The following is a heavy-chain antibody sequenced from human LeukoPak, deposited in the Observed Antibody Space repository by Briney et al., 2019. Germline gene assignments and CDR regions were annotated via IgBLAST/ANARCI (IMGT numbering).Heavy chain of an antibody. CDR1: GGSFSSYY. D-gene: IGHD6-19*01. Sequence: PSETLSLTCAVYGGSFSSYYWSWIRQPPGKGLEWIGYIYYSGSTNYNPSLKSRVTISVDTSKNQFSLKLSSVTAADTAVYYCARDRGAVAGTRGLFDYWGQGTLVTVSS. CDR2: IYYSGST. CDR3: ARDRGAVAGTRGLFDY. J-gene: IGHJ4*02. V-gene: IGHV4-59*01.